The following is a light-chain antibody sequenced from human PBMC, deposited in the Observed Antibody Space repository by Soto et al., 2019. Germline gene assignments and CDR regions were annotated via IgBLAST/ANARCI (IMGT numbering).Light chain of an antibody. CDR2: GAS. J-gene: IGKJ4*01. CDR1: QGIGSY. Sequence: DLPLTQSPSFLSASVGDRVTITCRASQGIGSYLGWYQQAPGKAPKLLIYGASALQSGVPSRFSGSGSGTEFTLTISSLQPEDVATYYCQQLNTYPAFGGGTKVEL. V-gene: IGKV1-9*01. CDR3: QQLNTYPA.